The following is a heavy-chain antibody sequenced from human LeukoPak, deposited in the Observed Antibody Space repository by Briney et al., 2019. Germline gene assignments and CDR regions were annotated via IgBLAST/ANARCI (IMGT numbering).Heavy chain of an antibody. D-gene: IGHD6-19*01. CDR2: VWYDGRYT. J-gene: IGHJ3*02. V-gene: IGHV3-33*01. Sequence: PGGSLRLSCAASGFSFSSYGMHWVRQAPGKWLEWAAAVWYDGRYTFYADSVKGRFTISRDNSKNTLALQMNSLQAEDTAVYYCATDHRGPVDGSGCGDAFDIWGQGTMVAVSS. CDR1: GFSFSSYG. CDR3: ATDHRGPVDGSGCGDAFDI.